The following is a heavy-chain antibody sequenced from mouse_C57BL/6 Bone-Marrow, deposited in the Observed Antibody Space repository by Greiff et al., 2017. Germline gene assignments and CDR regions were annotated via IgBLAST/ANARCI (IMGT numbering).Heavy chain of an antibody. V-gene: IGHV2-2*01. Sequence: VQLQQSGPGLVQPSQSLSITFTVSGFSLTSYGIHWVRQSPGKGLEWLGVIWSGGSTDYNAAFISRLSISKDNSKSQVFFKMNSLQADDTAIYYCARNSDYYGSAWFAYWGQGTLVTVSA. J-gene: IGHJ3*01. CDR2: IWSGGST. CDR1: GFSLTSYG. CDR3: ARNSDYYGSAWFAY. D-gene: IGHD1-1*01.